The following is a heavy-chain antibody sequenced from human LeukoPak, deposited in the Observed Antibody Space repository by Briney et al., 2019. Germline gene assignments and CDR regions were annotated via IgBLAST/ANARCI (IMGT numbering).Heavy chain of an antibody. CDR2: ISGSSGLT. V-gene: IGHV3-23*01. CDR3: ARRGESASYGDYRFDY. Sequence: GGSLRLSCAASGFTFSSYAMSWVRQAPGRGLEWVSAISGSSGLTYYADSVKGRFTISRDNSKNTLFLQMNSLRAEDTAVYYCARRGESASYGDYRFDYWGQGTLVTVSS. CDR1: GFTFSSYA. D-gene: IGHD4-17*01. J-gene: IGHJ4*02.